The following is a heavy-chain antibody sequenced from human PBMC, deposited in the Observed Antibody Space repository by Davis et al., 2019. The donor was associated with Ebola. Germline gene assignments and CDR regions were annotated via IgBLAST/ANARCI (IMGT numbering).Heavy chain of an antibody. CDR1: GFTFSSYG. Sequence: GESLKISCAASGFTFSSYGMHWVRQAPGKGLEWVAVIWHDGSNKYYADSVKGRFTISRDNSKNTLYLQMNSLRAEDTAVYYCARDRQLVPWFDPWGQGTLVTVSS. CDR3: ARDRQLVPWFDP. J-gene: IGHJ5*02. CDR2: IWHDGSNK. V-gene: IGHV3-33*01. D-gene: IGHD6-6*01.